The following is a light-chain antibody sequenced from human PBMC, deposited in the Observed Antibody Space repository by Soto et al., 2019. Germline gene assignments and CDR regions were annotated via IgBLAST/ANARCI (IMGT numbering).Light chain of an antibody. V-gene: IGLV1-47*01. CDR3: AAFDDSLSGPV. Sequence: QSVLTQPPSASGTPGQRVTISCSGSSSNIGSNYVYWYQQLPGTAPKLLIYRNNQRPSGVPDRFSGSQSGTSASLAISGLRSDDEADYYCAAFDDSLSGPVFVGGTKLTVL. J-gene: IGLJ2*01. CDR1: SSNIGSNY. CDR2: RNN.